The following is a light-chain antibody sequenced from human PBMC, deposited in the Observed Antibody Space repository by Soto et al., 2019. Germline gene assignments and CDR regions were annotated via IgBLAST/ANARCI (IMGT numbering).Light chain of an antibody. CDR2: DAS. J-gene: IGKJ4*01. CDR1: QSLSFY. CDR3: QQRINWPLT. V-gene: IGKV3-11*01. Sequence: VLTQSPATLSLSPGERATLSCRASQSLSFYLAWYQQKPGQAPRLLIYDASNRATGIPARFSGSGSATDFTLTIDSLEPEDSAFYYCQQRINWPLTFGGGTKVEIK.